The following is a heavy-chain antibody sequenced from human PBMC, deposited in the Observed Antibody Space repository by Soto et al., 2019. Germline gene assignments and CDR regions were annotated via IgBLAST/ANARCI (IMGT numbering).Heavy chain of an antibody. CDR3: AKDYYGSGQLDY. V-gene: IGHV3-30*18. J-gene: IGHJ4*02. Sequence: QVQLVESGGGVVQPGRSLRLSCAASGFTFSSYGMHWVRQAPGKGLEWVAVISYDGSNKYYADSVKGRFTISRDNSKNTLYLQMNSLRAEDTAVYYCAKDYYGSGQLDYWGQGTLVTVSS. CDR1: GFTFSSYG. D-gene: IGHD3-10*01. CDR2: ISYDGSNK.